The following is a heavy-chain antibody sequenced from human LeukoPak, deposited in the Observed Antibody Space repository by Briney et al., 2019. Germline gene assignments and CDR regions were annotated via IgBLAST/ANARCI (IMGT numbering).Heavy chain of an antibody. CDR2: INPNSGGT. CDR3: ARDLYGGTSATFDY. J-gene: IGHJ4*02. Sequence: RASVKVSCKASGYTFTGYYMHWVRQAPGQGLEWMGWINPNSGGTYYAQKFQGRVTMTSDTSISSAYMELSRLRSDDRAVYYCARDLYGGTSATFDYWGQGTLVTVSS. V-gene: IGHV1-2*02. CDR1: GYTFTGYY. D-gene: IGHD4-23*01.